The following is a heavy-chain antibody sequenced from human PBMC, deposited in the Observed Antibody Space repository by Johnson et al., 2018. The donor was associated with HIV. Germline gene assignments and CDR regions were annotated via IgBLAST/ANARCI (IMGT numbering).Heavy chain of an antibody. CDR3: ASVVVVVDVHDAVDM. CDR1: GFTFDDYG. J-gene: IGHJ3*02. Sequence: QVQLVESGGGVVRPGGSLRLSCAVSGFTFDDYGMTWVRQAPGKGLEWVAFIRYDGNNEDYADSVKGRFTISRDNSKNTLYVQMNSLRPEDTAVYYCASVVVVVDVHDAVDMWGQGTMVTVSS. D-gene: IGHD2-15*01. V-gene: IGHV3-30*02. CDR2: IRYDGNNE.